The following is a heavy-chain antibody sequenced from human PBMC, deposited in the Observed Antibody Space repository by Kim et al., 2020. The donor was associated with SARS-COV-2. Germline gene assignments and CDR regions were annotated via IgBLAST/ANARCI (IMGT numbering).Heavy chain of an antibody. D-gene: IGHD3-22*01. CDR3: ARDLHYSASGGYYGY. Sequence: SGKGRFTISRNNVENTLYLQMNSLRAEDTAVYYCARDLHYSASGGYYGYWGQGTLVTVSS. J-gene: IGHJ4*02. V-gene: IGHV3-48*01.